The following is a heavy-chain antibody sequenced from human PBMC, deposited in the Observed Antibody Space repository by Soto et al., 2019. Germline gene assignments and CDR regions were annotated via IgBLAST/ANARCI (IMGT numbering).Heavy chain of an antibody. V-gene: IGHV1-69*13. Sequence: SVKVSCKASGGTFSSYGINWVRQAPGQGLEWMGGVIPLFGAANYAQKFQGRVTITADASTSMVYMHLSSLRSEDTAVYYCAREQHDPFDASGYYFNWFDPWRQGTLVTVSS. D-gene: IGHD3-22*01. CDR2: VIPLFGAA. J-gene: IGHJ5*02. CDR1: GGTFSSYG. CDR3: AREQHDPFDASGYYFNWFDP.